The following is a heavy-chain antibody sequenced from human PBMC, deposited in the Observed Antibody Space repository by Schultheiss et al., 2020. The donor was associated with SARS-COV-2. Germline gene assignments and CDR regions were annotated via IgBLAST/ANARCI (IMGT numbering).Heavy chain of an antibody. V-gene: IGHV3-9*01. CDR1: GFTVSRNY. CDR2: ISWNSGSI. D-gene: IGHD3-10*01. CDR3: ARDLDGSGTFDI. J-gene: IGHJ3*02. Sequence: SLKISCAASGFTVSRNYMSWVRQAPGKGLEWVSGISWNSGSIGYADSVKGRFTISRDNAKNSLYLQMNSLRPEDTAVYYCARDLDGSGTFDIWGQGTMVTVSS.